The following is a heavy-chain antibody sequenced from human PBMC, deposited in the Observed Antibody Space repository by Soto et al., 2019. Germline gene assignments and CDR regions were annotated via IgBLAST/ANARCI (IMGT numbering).Heavy chain of an antibody. CDR3: ARGGETTMVRGVITSWFDP. V-gene: IGHV3-11*05. Sequence: QVQLVESGGGLVKPGGSLRLSCAASGFTFSDYYMSWIRQAPGKGLEWVSYISSSSSYTNYADSVKGRFTISRDNAKNSLYLRMDSLRAEDTDVYYCARGGETTMVRGVITSWFDPWGQGTLVTVSS. CDR1: GFTFSDYY. J-gene: IGHJ5*02. CDR2: ISSSSSYT. D-gene: IGHD3-10*01.